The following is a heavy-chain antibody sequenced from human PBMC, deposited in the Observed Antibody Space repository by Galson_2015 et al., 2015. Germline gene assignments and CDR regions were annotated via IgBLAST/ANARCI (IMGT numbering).Heavy chain of an antibody. J-gene: IGHJ5*01. CDR2: ISAGSSKK. V-gene: IGHV3-48*02. D-gene: IGHD2-2*01. CDR1: GFDFSAYR. Sequence: SLRLSCAASGFDFSAYRMSWVRQAPGKGLQWVAYISAGSSKKYYADSVKGRFTVSRDNAWDSLYLQMNSLRDEDTAVYFCAKGGYCTSTDCEGSRFDSWGQGTLVTVSS. CDR3: AKGGYCTSTDCEGSRFDS.